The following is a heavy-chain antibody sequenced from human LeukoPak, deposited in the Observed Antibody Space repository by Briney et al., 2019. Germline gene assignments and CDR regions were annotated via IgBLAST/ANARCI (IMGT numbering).Heavy chain of an antibody. CDR3: ARESYDSGYYYMDV. J-gene: IGHJ6*03. D-gene: IGHD5-12*01. CDR2: ISYDGSNK. Sequence: PGRSLRLSCAASGFTFSSYAMHWVRQAPGKGLEWVAVISYDGSNKYYADSVKGRFTISRDNSKNTLYLQMNSLRAEDTAVYYCARESYDSGYYYMDVWGEGTTVTVSS. CDR1: GFTFSSYA. V-gene: IGHV3-30*01.